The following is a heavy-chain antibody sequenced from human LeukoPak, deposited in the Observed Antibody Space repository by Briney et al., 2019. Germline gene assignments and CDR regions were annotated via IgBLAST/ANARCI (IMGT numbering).Heavy chain of an antibody. CDR2: ISYDGSNK. V-gene: IGHV3-30*18. CDR3: AKGGPYYYDSSGYPDYFDY. D-gene: IGHD3-22*01. J-gene: IGHJ4*02. Sequence: GGSLRLSCAASGFTFSSYGMHWVRQAPGKGLEWVAVISYDGSNKYYADSVKGRFTISRDNSKNTLYLQMNSLRAEDTAVYYCAKGGPYYYDSSGYPDYFDYWGQGTLVTVSS. CDR1: GFTFSSYG.